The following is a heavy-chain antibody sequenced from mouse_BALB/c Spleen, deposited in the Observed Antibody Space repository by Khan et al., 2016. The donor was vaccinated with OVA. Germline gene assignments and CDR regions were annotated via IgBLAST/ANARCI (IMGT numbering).Heavy chain of an antibody. CDR2: IDPYDSET. CDR3: ARSPFGY. Sequence: QVQLKQSGTELVRPGTSVKLSCKASGYTFTSYWMNWIKQRPEQGLEWIGRIDPYDSETHYNQKFKDKATLTVDKSSKTAYMQLTSLTSEYSAVYYCARSPFGYWGQGIFVTVSA. J-gene: IGHJ3*01. V-gene: IGHV1-52*01. CDR1: GYTFTSYW.